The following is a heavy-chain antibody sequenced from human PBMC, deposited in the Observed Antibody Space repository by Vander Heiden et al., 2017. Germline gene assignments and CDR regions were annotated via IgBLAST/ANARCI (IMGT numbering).Heavy chain of an antibody. CDR1: GGTFSSYA. J-gene: IGHJ6*02. CDR3: ARGDKQWPWAPAPTHYYYYGMDV. CDR2: IIPIFSTE. V-gene: IGHV1-69*01. Sequence: QVQLVQSGAEVKKPGYSVKVSCKASGGTFSSYAISWVRQAPGQGLEWMVGIIPIFSTENYAQKFQGRVTITADESTSTAYMELSSLRSEDTAVYYCARGDKQWPWAPAPTHYYYYGMDVWGQGTTVTVSS. D-gene: IGHD6-19*01.